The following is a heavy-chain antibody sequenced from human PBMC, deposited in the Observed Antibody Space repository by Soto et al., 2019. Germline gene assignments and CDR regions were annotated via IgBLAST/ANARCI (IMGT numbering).Heavy chain of an antibody. J-gene: IGHJ5*02. CDR1: GGSISSSSYY. CDR2: IYYSGST. V-gene: IGHV4-39*01. Sequence: PSETLSLTCTVSGGSISSSSYYWGWIRQPPGKGLEWIGSIYYSGSTYYNPSLKSRVTISVNTSKNHFSLKLSSVTAADTAVYYCASTMGYCSGGSCPVWFDPWGQGTLVTVSS. CDR3: ASTMGYCSGGSCPVWFDP. D-gene: IGHD2-15*01.